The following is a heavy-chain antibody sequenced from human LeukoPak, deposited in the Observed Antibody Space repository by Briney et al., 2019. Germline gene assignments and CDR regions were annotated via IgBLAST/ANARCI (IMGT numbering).Heavy chain of an antibody. V-gene: IGHV3-7*01. J-gene: IGHJ3*02. CDR2: IEQTESEK. Sequence: GSLRLSCAVSGFTISNYGMSWVRQAPGKGLEWVANIEQTESEKKYVDSVKGRFTISRDNVRNSLYLQMNNLRAEDTAVYYCARDGAGPPQEAFDIWGQGTVVTVCS. CDR3: ARDGAGPPQEAFDI. CDR1: GFTISNYG.